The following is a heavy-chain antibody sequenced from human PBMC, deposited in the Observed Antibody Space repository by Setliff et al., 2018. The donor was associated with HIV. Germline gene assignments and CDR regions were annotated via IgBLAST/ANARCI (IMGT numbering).Heavy chain of an antibody. D-gene: IGHD1-26*01. J-gene: IGHJ3*02. CDR3: ARGHSHGYGYSGSYGPFDI. CDR2: IIPMFGTL. Sequence: SVKVSCKASGYTFIDYFIHWVRQAPGQGLQWMGGIIPMFGTLNFAQKFQGRVTISTDDSTSTAYMELNSLRSEDTAVYYCARGHSHGYGYSGSYGPFDIWGQGTMVTVSS. CDR1: GYTFIDYF. V-gene: IGHV1-69*05.